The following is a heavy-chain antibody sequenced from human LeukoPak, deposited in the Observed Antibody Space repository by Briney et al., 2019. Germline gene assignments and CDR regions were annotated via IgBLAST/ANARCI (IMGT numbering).Heavy chain of an antibody. V-gene: IGHV1-69*05. Sequence: SVKVSCKASGGTFSSYAISWVRQAPGQGLEWMGRIIPIFDTANYAQKFQGRVTITTDESTSTAYMELSSLRSEDTAVYYCARDYRPYYYDSSGLDWYFDLWGRGTLVTVSS. CDR3: ARDYRPYYYDSSGLDWYFDL. CDR1: GGTFSSYA. J-gene: IGHJ2*01. CDR2: IIPIFDTA. D-gene: IGHD3-22*01.